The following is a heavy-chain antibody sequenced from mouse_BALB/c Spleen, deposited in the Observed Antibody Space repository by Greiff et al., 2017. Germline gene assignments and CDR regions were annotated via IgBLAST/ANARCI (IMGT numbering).Heavy chain of an antibody. CDR1: GFTFSSYA. CDR2: ISSGGSYT. J-gene: IGHJ3*01. CDR3: ARQRAWFAY. V-gene: IGHV5-9-3*01. Sequence: DVKLVESGGGLVKPGGSLKLSCAASGFTFSSYAMSWVRQTPEKRLEWVATISSGGSYTYYPDSVKGRFTISRDNAKNTLYLQMSSLRSEDTAMYYCARQRAWFAYWGQGTLVTVSA.